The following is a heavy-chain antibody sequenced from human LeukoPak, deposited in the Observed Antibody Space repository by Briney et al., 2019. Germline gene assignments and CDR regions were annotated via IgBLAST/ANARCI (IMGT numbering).Heavy chain of an antibody. D-gene: IGHD1-14*01. V-gene: IGHV3-48*02. CDR2: ISPGSDVI. CDR1: GFIFSTYS. Sequence: GGSLRLSCAASGFIFSTYSMNWVRQAPGKGLEWVSHISPGSDVISYADSVKGRFSMSRDNAKSSLYLQMNSLRDEDTAVYYCVRDHNRAFDIWGQGTMVTVSS. CDR3: VRDHNRAFDI. J-gene: IGHJ3*02.